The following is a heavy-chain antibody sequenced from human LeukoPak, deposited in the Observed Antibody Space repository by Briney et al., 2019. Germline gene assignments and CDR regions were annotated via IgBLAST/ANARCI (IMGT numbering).Heavy chain of an antibody. J-gene: IGHJ4*02. D-gene: IGHD3-10*01. Sequence: KPSETLSLTCTVSGGSTRSSSYYWGWIRQPPGKGLEWIGTIYYYGSTYYNPSLKSRVTISLDTSKNQFSLKLRSVTAADTAVYYCARLYGSGSYCLDYWGQGTLVTVSS. CDR3: ARLYGSGSYCLDY. V-gene: IGHV4-39*01. CDR2: IYYYGST. CDR1: GGSTRSSSYY.